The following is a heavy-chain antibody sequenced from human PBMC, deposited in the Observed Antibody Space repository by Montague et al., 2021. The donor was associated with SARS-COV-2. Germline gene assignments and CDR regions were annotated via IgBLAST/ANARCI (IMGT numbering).Heavy chain of an antibody. CDR2: LYYSGST. CDR1: GGPISDSSYY. CDR3: ARRPGTFGAAFDI. Sequence: SETLSLTCTVSGGPISDSSYYWGWIRRPPGKGLQWIGSLYYSGSTYCDPSLKSRVSISVDTSKNQFSLKVTSVTAADTAVYYCARRPGTFGAAFDIWGLGTMVTVSS. J-gene: IGHJ3*02. D-gene: IGHD3-10*01. V-gene: IGHV4-39*01.